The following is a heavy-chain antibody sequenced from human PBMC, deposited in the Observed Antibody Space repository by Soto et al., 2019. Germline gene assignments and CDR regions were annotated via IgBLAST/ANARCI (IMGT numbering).Heavy chain of an antibody. CDR3: AKGDYDFWSGYYTGHYYYGMDV. J-gene: IGHJ6*02. V-gene: IGHV3-23*01. D-gene: IGHD3-3*01. Sequence: PVGALRLSCAASGFTFSSYAMSWVRQAPGKGLEWVSAISGSGGSTYYADSVKGRFTISRDNSKNTLYLQMNSLRAEDTAVYYCAKGDYDFWSGYYTGHYYYGMDVWGQGTTVTVSS. CDR1: GFTFSSYA. CDR2: ISGSGGST.